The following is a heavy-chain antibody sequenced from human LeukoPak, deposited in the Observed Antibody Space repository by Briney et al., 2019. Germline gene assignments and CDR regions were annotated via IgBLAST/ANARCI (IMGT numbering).Heavy chain of an antibody. J-gene: IGHJ4*01. CDR3: ARDGAAAGLYFDL. V-gene: IGHV3-7*01. D-gene: IGHD6-13*01. CDR2: ISMNGGEK. CDR1: GFTFTSYW. Sequence: GGSLRLSCGVSGFTFTSYWMNWVRQAPGKGLEWVASISMNGGEKSYVDSVKGRFTISRDNAKNSLYLQLSSLRAEDTAMYYCARDGAAAGLYFDLWGQGTLVTVSS.